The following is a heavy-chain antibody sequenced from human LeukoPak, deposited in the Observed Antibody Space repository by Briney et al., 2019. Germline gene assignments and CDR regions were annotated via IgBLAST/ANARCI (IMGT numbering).Heavy chain of an antibody. V-gene: IGHV1-2*02. Sequence: ASVKVSCKASGYTFTVYFMHWVRQAPGQGLEWMGWINPNSGGTNYTQKFQGRVTMTRDTSISTAYMELRRLRSDDTAVYYCARELNYDSSGYYFDYWGQGTLVTVSS. J-gene: IGHJ4*02. D-gene: IGHD3-22*01. CDR2: INPNSGGT. CDR3: ARELNYDSSGYYFDY. CDR1: GYTFTVYF.